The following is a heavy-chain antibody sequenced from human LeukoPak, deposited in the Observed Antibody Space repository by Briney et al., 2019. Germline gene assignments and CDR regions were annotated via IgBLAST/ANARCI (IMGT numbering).Heavy chain of an antibody. V-gene: IGHV1-69*13. D-gene: IGHD6-19*01. CDR1: GGTFSSYA. J-gene: IGHJ3*02. Sequence: GASVKVSCKASGGTFSSYAISWVRQAPGQGLEWMGGIIPIFGTANYAQKFQGRVTITADESTSTAYMELSSLRSEDTAVYYCARAGGMYSSGWYYHAFDIWGQGTMGTVSS. CDR2: IIPIFGTA. CDR3: ARAGGMYSSGWYYHAFDI.